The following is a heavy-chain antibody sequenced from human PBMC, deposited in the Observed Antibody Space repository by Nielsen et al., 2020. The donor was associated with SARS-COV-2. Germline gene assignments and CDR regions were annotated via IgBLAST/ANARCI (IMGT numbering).Heavy chain of an antibody. CDR2: IYTSGST. J-gene: IGHJ4*02. CDR3: ARELRLGELSLRHFDY. Sequence: LRLSCTVSGGSISSGSYYWSWIRQPAGKGLEWIGRIYTSGSTNYNPSLKSRVTISVDTSKNQFSLKLSSVTAADTAVYYCARELRLGELSLRHFDYWGQGTLVTVSS. D-gene: IGHD3-16*02. V-gene: IGHV4-61*02. CDR1: GGSISSGSYY.